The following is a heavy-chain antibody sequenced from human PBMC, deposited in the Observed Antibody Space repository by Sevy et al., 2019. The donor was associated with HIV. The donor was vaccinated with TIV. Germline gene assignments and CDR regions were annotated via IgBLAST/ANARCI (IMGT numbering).Heavy chain of an antibody. CDR3: GREGCTRPPDY. CDR1: GFAFDDYS. J-gene: IGHJ4*02. Sequence: GGSLRLSCAASGFAFDDYSMSWIRQAPGKGLEWVATFSFGCGEIKYADSVKGRVTISRGKSKNSFYLQMDNLRVEDTALYYCGREGCTRPPDYWGQGTRVTVSS. D-gene: IGHD2-8*01. V-gene: IGHV3-21*04. CDR2: FSFGCGEI.